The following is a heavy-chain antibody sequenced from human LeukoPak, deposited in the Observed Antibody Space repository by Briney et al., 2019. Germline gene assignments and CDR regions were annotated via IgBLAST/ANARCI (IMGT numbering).Heavy chain of an antibody. V-gene: IGHV4-39*07. D-gene: IGHD3-10*01. CDR2: IYYSGST. CDR3: ARAGFGLAPLRGTPFDY. Sequence: SETLSLTCTVSGDSISRSNYYWGWIRQPPGKGLEWIGSIYYSGSTYYNPSLKSRVTISVDTSKNQFSLKLSSVTAADTAVYYCARAGFGLAPLRGTPFDYWGQGTLVTVSS. J-gene: IGHJ4*02. CDR1: GDSISRSNYY.